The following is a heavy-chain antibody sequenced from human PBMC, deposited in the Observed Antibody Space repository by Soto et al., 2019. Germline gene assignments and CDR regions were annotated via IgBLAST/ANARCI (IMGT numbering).Heavy chain of an antibody. Sequence: SVKVSCKASGGTFSSYAISWVRQAPGQGLEWMGGIIPIFGTANYAQEFQGRVTITADESTSTAYMELSSLRSEDTAVYYCAREPISYYYDSSGPSRAFDIWGQGTMVTVSS. CDR3: AREPISYYYDSSGPSRAFDI. V-gene: IGHV1-69*13. D-gene: IGHD3-22*01. J-gene: IGHJ3*02. CDR1: GGTFSSYA. CDR2: IIPIFGTA.